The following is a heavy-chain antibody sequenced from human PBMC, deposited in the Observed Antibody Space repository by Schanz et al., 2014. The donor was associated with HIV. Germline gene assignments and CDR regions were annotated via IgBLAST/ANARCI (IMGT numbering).Heavy chain of an antibody. J-gene: IGHJ4*02. V-gene: IGHV3-23*01. Sequence: EVQLLEAGGGLVQSGGSLRLSCAAAGFSFSSYAMSWVRQAPRKGLEWVSGISVSGRSTYYADSVKGRFTISRDNAKNMLYVQMNSLRVEDTAVYYCAKMARSVAANTNFDYWGQGTLVTVSS. D-gene: IGHD6-19*01. CDR1: GFSFSSYA. CDR3: AKMARSVAANTNFDY. CDR2: ISVSGRST.